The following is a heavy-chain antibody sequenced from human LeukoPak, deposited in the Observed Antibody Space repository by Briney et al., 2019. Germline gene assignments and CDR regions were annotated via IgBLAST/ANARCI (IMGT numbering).Heavy chain of an antibody. J-gene: IGHJ3*02. V-gene: IGHV1-8*02. CDR2: INPNSGNT. CDR3: ARGGYDILTGYLYAFDI. D-gene: IGHD3-9*01. Sequence: ASVKVSCKASGYTFTGYYMHWVRQAPGQGLEWMGWINPNSGNTGYAQKFQGRVTMTRNTSISTAYMELSSLRSEDTAVYYCARGGYDILTGYLYAFDIWGQGTMVTVSS. CDR1: GYTFTGYY.